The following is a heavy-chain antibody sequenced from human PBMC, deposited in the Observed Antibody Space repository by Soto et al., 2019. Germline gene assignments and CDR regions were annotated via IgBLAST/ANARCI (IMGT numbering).Heavy chain of an antibody. V-gene: IGHV1-8*01. CDR1: VYTLTSYD. CDR3: AAAYGSGSYYIFDI. CDR2: MNPNSGNT. D-gene: IGHD3-10*01. J-gene: IGHJ3*02. Sequence: ASVKVSCKASVYTLTSYDINWVRQATGQELEWMGWMNPNSGNTGYAQKFQGRVTMTRNTSISTAYMELSSLRSDDTAVYYCAAAYGSGSYYIFDIWGQGTMVT.